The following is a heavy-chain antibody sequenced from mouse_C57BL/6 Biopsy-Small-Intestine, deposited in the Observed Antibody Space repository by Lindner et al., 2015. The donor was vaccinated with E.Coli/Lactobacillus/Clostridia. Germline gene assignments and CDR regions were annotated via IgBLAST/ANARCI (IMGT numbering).Heavy chain of an antibody. D-gene: IGHD3-3*01. V-gene: IGHV9-3*01. Sequence: VKVSCKASGYIFTTYGINWVRQAPGQGPEWIGWINTNTGSPSYARDFMGRFVFSVDTSDNTAFLEISSLKAEDTAIYFCARGLGQQIIGAADVWGRGTLVSVSS. CDR3: ARGLGQQIIGAADV. J-gene: IGHJ1*01. CDR2: INTNTGSP. CDR1: GYIFTTYG.